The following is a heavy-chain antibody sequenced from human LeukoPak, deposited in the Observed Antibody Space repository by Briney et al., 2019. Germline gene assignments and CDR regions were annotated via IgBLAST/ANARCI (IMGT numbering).Heavy chain of an antibody. Sequence: SETLSLTCTVSGGSISSYYWSWIRQPPGKGLEWIGYIYYSGSTNYNPSLKSRVTISIDTSKNQFSLKLSSVTAADTAVYYCARVVGATSYYFDYWGQGTLVTVSS. J-gene: IGHJ4*02. CDR2: IYYSGST. CDR1: GGSISSYY. V-gene: IGHV4-59*01. CDR3: ARVVGATSYYFDY. D-gene: IGHD1-26*01.